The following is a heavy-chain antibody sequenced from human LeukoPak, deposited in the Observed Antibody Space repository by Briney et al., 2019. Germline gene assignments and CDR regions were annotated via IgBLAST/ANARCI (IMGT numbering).Heavy chain of an antibody. CDR3: ARVANYYDSSGYDPCFDY. V-gene: IGHV1-2*02. D-gene: IGHD3-22*01. J-gene: IGHJ4*02. Sequence: GASVKVSCKASGYTFTGSYMHWVRQAPGQGLEWMGWINPNSGGTNYAQKFQGRVTMTRDTSISTAYMELSRLRSDDTAVYYCARVANYYDSSGYDPCFDYWGQGTLVTVSS. CDR1: GYTFTGSY. CDR2: INPNSGGT.